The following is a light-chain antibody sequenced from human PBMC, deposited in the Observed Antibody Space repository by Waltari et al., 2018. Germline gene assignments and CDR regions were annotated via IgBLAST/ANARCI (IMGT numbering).Light chain of an antibody. CDR2: EVS. V-gene: IGLV2-14*01. CDR1: SSDIGVYDF. Sequence: QSALTQPASVSGSPGQSITISCTGTSSDIGVYDFCSWYQQHPGKAPKPMIYEVSNRPSGVSHRFSGSKSDNTASLTISGLQADDEADYYCSSYRSVSTVVFGGGTKLTVL. J-gene: IGLJ2*01. CDR3: SSYRSVSTVV.